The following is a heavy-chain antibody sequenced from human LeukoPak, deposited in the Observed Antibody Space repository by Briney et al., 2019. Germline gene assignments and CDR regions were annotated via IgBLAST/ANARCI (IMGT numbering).Heavy chain of an antibody. Sequence: SQTLSLTCTVSGGSISSGSYYWSWIRRPAGKGLEWIGRIYTSGSTNYNPSLKSRVTISVDTSKNQFSLKLSSVTAADTAVYYCARADYDILTGSSAFDIWGQGTMVTVSS. CDR1: GGSISSGSYY. D-gene: IGHD3-9*01. J-gene: IGHJ3*02. CDR2: IYTSGST. CDR3: ARADYDILTGSSAFDI. V-gene: IGHV4-61*02.